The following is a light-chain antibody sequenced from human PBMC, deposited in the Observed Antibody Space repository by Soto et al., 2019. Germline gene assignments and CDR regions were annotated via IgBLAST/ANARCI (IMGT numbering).Light chain of an antibody. J-gene: IGLJ2*01. CDR1: SSDVGAYNY. Sequence: QSALTQAPSASGSPGQSVTISCTGTSSDVGAYNYVSWYQQHPGKAPKLMIFEVSKRPSGVPDRFSGSKSGNTASLTVSGLLTEDEADYYCSLYAASNNLVFGGGTKLTVL. CDR3: SLYAASNNLV. CDR2: EVS. V-gene: IGLV2-8*01.